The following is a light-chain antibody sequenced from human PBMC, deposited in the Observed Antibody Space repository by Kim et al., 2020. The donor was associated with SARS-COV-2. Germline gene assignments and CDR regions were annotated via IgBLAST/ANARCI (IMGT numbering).Light chain of an antibody. CDR1: SLRSCY. CDR3: NSRDSSGNHLGV. Sequence: LVQTVNNKCQGDSLRSCYASWYQQKPGQAPILVIYDKNSRPSGIPDRFSGSSSGNTASLTITGAQAEDEADYYCNSRDSSGNHLGVFGGGTQLTVL. J-gene: IGLJ2*01. CDR2: DKN. V-gene: IGLV3-19*01.